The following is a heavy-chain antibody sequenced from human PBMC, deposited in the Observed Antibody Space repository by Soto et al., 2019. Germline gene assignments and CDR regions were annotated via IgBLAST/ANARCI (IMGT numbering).Heavy chain of an antibody. CDR1: GYTFTSYG. Sequence: ASVKVYCKASGYTFTSYGISWVRQAPGQGLEWMGWISAYNGNTNYAQKLQGRVTMTTDTSTSTAYMELRSLRPDDTAVYYCARVRGVISYYYYYGMDVWGQGTTLTVSS. CDR2: ISAYNGNT. CDR3: ARVRGVISYYYYYGMDV. V-gene: IGHV1-18*01. D-gene: IGHD3-10*01. J-gene: IGHJ6*02.